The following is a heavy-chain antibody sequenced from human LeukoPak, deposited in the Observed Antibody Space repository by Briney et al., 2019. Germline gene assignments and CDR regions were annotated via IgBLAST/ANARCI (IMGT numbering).Heavy chain of an antibody. CDR2: MSGRGGST. J-gene: IGHJ6*02. D-gene: IGHD2-2*01. V-gene: IGHV3-23*01. Sequence: GGSLRLSCAASGFTFSSYAMSWVRQAPGKGLEWVSAMSGRGGSTYYADSVKGRFTISRDNSKNTLYLQMNSLRAEDTAVYYCAKDRRRYCSSTSCFYYYYGMDVWGQGTTVTVSS. CDR1: GFTFSSYA. CDR3: AKDRRRYCSSTSCFYYYYGMDV.